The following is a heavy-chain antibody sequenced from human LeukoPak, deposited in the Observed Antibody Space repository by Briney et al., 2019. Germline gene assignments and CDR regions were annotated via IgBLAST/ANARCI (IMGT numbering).Heavy chain of an antibody. CDR1: GGSISSYY. D-gene: IGHD2-15*01. CDR3: ARLETVSGANYFDH. CDR2: INYSGTT. Sequence: SETLSLTCTVSGGSISSYYWSWIRQPPGKGLEWIGSINYSGTTYYTASLKSRVTISVDTSKTQYSLSLTLVTAAGTAVYFCARLETVSGANYFDHWGQGALVTVSS. V-gene: IGHV4-59*08. J-gene: IGHJ4*02.